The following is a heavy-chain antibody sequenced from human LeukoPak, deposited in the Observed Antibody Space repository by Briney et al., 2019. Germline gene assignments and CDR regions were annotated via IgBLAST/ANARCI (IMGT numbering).Heavy chain of an antibody. CDR2: IYTSGST. Sequence: TSETLSLTCTVSGGSISSSSYYWSWIRQPAGKGLEWIGRIYTSGSTNYNPSLKSRVTMSVDTSKNQISLKLSSVTAADTAVYYCAREIGDYYDSSGYRTYYFDCWGQGTLVTVSS. J-gene: IGHJ4*02. CDR1: GGSISSSSYY. V-gene: IGHV4-61*02. D-gene: IGHD3-22*01. CDR3: AREIGDYYDSSGYRTYYFDC.